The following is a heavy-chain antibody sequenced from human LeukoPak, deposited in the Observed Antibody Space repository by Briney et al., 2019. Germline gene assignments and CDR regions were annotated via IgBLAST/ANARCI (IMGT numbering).Heavy chain of an antibody. D-gene: IGHD3-9*01. J-gene: IGHJ4*02. CDR2: IWYDGSNK. CDR3: ARGELRYFDWTDY. V-gene: IGHV3-33*01. Sequence: TGGSLRLSCAASGFTFSSYGTHWVRQAPGKGLEWVAVIWYDGSNKYYADSVKGRFTISRDNSKNTLYLQMNSLRAEDTAVYYCARGELRYFDWTDYWGQGTLVTVSS. CDR1: GFTFSSYG.